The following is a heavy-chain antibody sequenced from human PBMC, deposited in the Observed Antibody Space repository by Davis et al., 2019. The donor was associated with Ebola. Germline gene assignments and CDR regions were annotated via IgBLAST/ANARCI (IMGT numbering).Heavy chain of an antibody. J-gene: IGHJ6*02. CDR2: IWYDGSNK. CDR3: ARLTYYYGMDV. V-gene: IGHV3-33*01. CDR1: GFTFSSYG. Sequence: PGGSLRLSCAASGFTFSSYGMHWVRQAPGKGLEWVAVIWYDGSNKYYADSVKGRFTISRDNSKNTLYLQMNSLRAEDTAVYYCARLTYYYGMDVWGQVTTVTVSS.